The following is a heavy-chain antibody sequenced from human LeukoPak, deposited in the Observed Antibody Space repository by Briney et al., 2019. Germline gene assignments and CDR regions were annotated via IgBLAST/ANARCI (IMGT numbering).Heavy chain of an antibody. CDR2: INWDGDNT. D-gene: IGHD6-13*01. CDR3: ARDVSSNWYSFNI. J-gene: IGHJ4*02. CDR1: GFSFDDYG. Sequence: GGSLRLSCKDSGFSFDDYGMSWVRQVPGKGLEWVCGINWDGDNTHCADSVNGRFSVSRDNAKNSPFLQMSSLRVEDTALYYCARDVSSNWYSFNIWGQGTQVTVTS. V-gene: IGHV3-20*04.